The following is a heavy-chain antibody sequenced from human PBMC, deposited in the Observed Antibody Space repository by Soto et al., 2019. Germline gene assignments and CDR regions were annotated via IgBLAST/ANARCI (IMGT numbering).Heavy chain of an antibody. Sequence: EVQLVESGGGLVQPGGSLRLSCAASGFTFSSYWMHWVRQAPGKGLVWVSRINSDGSSTTYADSVKGRFTISRDNAKNTLYLQMNSLRAEDTAVSFCARVECSGGSCYSIDFWGQGTLVTVSS. CDR2: INSDGSST. V-gene: IGHV3-74*01. J-gene: IGHJ4*02. CDR1: GFTFSSYW. D-gene: IGHD2-15*01. CDR3: ARVECSGGSCYSIDF.